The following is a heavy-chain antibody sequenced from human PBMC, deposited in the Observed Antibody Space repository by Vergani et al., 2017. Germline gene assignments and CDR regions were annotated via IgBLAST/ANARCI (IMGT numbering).Heavy chain of an antibody. J-gene: IGHJ4*02. CDR1: VYTFTSYA. D-gene: IGHD3-10*01. CDR3: ARDDGSGVLDY. CDR2: TNAGNGNT. V-gene: IGHV1-3*01. Sequence: QVQLVQSGDEVKKPGASVKVSCKASVYTFTSYAMHWVRQAPGQRLEWMGWTNAGNGNTKYSQTLQGRVTITRNTSVSTAYMELSSLRSEETAVYYCARDDGSGVLDYWGQGTLVTVSS.